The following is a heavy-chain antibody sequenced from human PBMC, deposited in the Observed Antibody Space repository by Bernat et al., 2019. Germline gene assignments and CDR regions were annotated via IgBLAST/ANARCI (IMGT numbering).Heavy chain of an antibody. Sequence: EVQLVESGGGLVQPGGSLRLSCAASGFTFSSYSMNWVRQAPGKGLEWVSSIRSGSTIIYYADSVKGRFTISRDNAKNSLYLQMNSLRDEDTAVYYCARGGVTTSNAFDIWGQGTMVTVSS. CDR3: ARGGVTTSNAFDI. D-gene: IGHD4-17*01. CDR2: IRSGSTII. J-gene: IGHJ3*02. V-gene: IGHV3-48*02. CDR1: GFTFSSYS.